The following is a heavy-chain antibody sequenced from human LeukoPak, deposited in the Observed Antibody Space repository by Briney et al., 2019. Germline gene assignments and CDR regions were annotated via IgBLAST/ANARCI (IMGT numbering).Heavy chain of an antibody. CDR3: ATDPGIAVAGPGY. V-gene: IGHV4-38-2*01. CDR1: GYSISSGYY. Sequence: SETLSLTCAVSGYSISSGYYWGWIRQPPGKGLEWIGSIYHSGSTYYNPSLKSRVTISVDTSKNQFSLKLSSATAADTAVYYCATDPGIAVAGPGYWGQGTLVTVSS. CDR2: IYHSGST. J-gene: IGHJ4*02. D-gene: IGHD6-19*01.